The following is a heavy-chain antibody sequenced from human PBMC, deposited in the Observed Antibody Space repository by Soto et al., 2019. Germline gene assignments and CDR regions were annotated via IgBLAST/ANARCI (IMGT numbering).Heavy chain of an antibody. CDR2: IWFDGSNK. V-gene: IGHV3-33*01. J-gene: IGHJ4*02. CDR3: APQGPY. CDR1: GFTFSSYG. Sequence: QVQLVESGGGVVQPGRSLRLSCAASGFTFSSYGMHWVRQAPGKGLEWVAVIWFDGSNKFYADSVKGRFTISRDNSKKPVSPQKNSLREGAPAAFYCAPQGPYWGQGTRVPLPP.